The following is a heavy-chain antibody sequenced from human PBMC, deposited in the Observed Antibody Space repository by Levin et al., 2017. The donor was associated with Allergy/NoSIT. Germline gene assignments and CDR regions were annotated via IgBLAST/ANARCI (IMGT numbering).Heavy chain of an antibody. V-gene: IGHV4-39*01. CDR3: ATAAVVIFDY. J-gene: IGHJ4*02. CDR1: GGSISSSSYY. Sequence: ASETLSLTCTVSGGSISSSSYYWGWIRQPPGTGLEWIVSIYYSGSTYYNPSLKSRVTISVDTSKNQFSLKLSSVTAADTAVYYCATAAVVIFDYWGQGTLVTVSS. D-gene: IGHD4-23*01. CDR2: IYYSGST.